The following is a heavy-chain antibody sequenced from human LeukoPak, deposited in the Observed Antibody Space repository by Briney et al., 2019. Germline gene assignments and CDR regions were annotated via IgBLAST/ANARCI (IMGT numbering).Heavy chain of an antibody. CDR2: ISGSGGST. CDR1: GFTFSSYA. V-gene: IGHV3-23*01. D-gene: IGHD4-23*01. Sequence: PGGSLRLSCAASGFTFSSYAMSWVRQAPGKGLEWVSAISGSGGSTYYADSVKGRFTISRDNSKNTLYLQMNSLRAEDTAVYYCAKVLQPNKQGGNSGGWYFDLWGRGTLVTVSS. J-gene: IGHJ2*01. CDR3: AKVLQPNKQGGNSGGWYFDL.